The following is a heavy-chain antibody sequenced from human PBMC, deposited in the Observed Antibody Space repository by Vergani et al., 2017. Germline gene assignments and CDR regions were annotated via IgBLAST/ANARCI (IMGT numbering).Heavy chain of an antibody. Sequence: QVQLQESGPGLVKPSQTLSLTCTVSGGSISSGGYYWSWIRQHPGKGLEWIGYIYYSGSTYYNPSLKSRVVISVDTSKKQFSLKLSSVTAADTAVYYCARAIVVVPAAGWFDPWGQGTLVTVSS. D-gene: IGHD2-2*01. CDR2: IYYSGST. CDR3: ARAIVVVPAAGWFDP. CDR1: GGSISSGGYY. V-gene: IGHV4-31*03. J-gene: IGHJ5*02.